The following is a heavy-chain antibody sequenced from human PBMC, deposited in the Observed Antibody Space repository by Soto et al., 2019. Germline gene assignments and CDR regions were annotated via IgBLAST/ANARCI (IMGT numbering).Heavy chain of an antibody. D-gene: IGHD4-17*01. J-gene: IGHJ4*02. CDR3: ARLGDLDYGGNVDY. CDR2: IIPIFGTA. Sequence: VQLVQSGAEVKKPGSSVKVSCKASGGTFSSYAISWVRQAPGQGLEWMGGIIPIFGTANYAQKFQGRVTITADKSTSTAYMVLSSLRSEDTAVYYCARLGDLDYGGNVDYWGQGTLVTVSS. CDR1: GGTFSSYA. V-gene: IGHV1-69*06.